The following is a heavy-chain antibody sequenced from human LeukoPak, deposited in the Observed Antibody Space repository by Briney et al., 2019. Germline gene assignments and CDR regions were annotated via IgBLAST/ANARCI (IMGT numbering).Heavy chain of an antibody. CDR3: ARGRNYYGSRSFSSDYYYYYMDV. CDR1: GFTFSSYA. Sequence: GGSLRLSCAASGFTFSSYAMNWVRQAPGKGLECVSSITTSGSYIYYADSVKGRFTISRDNAKHSLYLQMNSLRAEDTAVYFCARGRNYYGSRSFSSDYYYYYMDVRGKGTTVTVSS. CDR2: ITTSGSYI. D-gene: IGHD3-10*01. J-gene: IGHJ6*03. V-gene: IGHV3-21*01.